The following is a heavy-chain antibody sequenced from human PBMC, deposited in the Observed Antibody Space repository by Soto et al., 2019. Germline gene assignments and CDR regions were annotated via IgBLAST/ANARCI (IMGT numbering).Heavy chain of an antibody. V-gene: IGHV3-7*03. CDR1: GFTFSSYW. Sequence: GGSLRLSCAASGFTFSSYWMSWVRQAPGKGLEWVANIKQDGSEKYYVDSVKGRFTISRDNAKNSLYLQMNSLRAEDTAVYYCAIVGRSGWAFDYRAQGTLVTVSS. D-gene: IGHD6-19*01. CDR2: IKQDGSEK. J-gene: IGHJ4*02. CDR3: AIVGRSGWAFDY.